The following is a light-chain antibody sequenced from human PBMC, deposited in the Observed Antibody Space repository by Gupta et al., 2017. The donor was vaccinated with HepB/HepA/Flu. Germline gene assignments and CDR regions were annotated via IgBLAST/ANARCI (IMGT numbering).Light chain of an antibody. V-gene: IGLV1-47*01. CDR3: EAWDDSLSGRRYV. CDR2: RNN. Sequence: PPSASGTPGQRVTISCSGSSSNIGSNYVYWYQQLPGTAPKLLIYRNNQRPSGVPDRFSGSKSGTSASLAISGLRSEDEADYYCEAWDDSLSGRRYVFGTGTKVTVL. J-gene: IGLJ1*01. CDR1: SSNIGSNY.